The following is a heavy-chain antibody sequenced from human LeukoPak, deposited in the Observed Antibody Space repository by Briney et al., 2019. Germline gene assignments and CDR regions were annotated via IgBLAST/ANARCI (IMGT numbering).Heavy chain of an antibody. D-gene: IGHD3-3*01. V-gene: IGHV4-30-4*08. J-gene: IGHJ3*02. CDR1: GGSISSGDYY. CDR3: ARAEETIFGVVHDAFDI. CDR2: IYYSGST. Sequence: KPSQTLSLTCTVSGGSISSGDYYWSWIRQPPGKGLEWIGYIYYSGSTYYNPSLKSRVTISVDTSKNQFSLKLSSVTAADTAVYYCARAEETIFGVVHDAFDIWGQGTMVTVSS.